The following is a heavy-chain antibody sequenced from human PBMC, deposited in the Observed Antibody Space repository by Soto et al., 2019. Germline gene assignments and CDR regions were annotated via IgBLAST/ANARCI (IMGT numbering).Heavy chain of an antibody. CDR3: ARASTMVRGVITN. J-gene: IGHJ4*02. D-gene: IGHD3-10*01. V-gene: IGHV4-4*02. Sequence: PSETLSLTCAVSSGSISSSNWWSWVRQPPGKGLEWIGEIYHSGSTNYNPSLKSRVTISVDKSKNQFSPKLSSVTAADTAVYYCARASTMVRGVITNWGQGTLVTVSS. CDR1: SGSISSSNW. CDR2: IYHSGST.